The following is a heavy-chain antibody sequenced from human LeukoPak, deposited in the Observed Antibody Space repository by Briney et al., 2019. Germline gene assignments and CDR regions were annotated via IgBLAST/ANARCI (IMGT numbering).Heavy chain of an antibody. V-gene: IGHV3-30*18. CDR3: AKDRGIAAAGSD. D-gene: IGHD6-13*01. J-gene: IGHJ4*02. Sequence: PGGSLRLSCAASGFTFSSYGMHWVRQALGKGLEWVAVISYDGSNKYYADSVKGRFTISRDNSKDTLYLQMNSLRAEDTAVYYCAKDRGIAAAGSDWGQGTLATVSS. CDR1: GFTFSSYG. CDR2: ISYDGSNK.